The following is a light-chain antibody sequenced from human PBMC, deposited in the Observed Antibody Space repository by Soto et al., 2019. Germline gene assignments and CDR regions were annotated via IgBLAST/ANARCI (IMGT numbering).Light chain of an antibody. CDR3: QQYNSYRT. J-gene: IGKJ1*01. V-gene: IGKV1-5*01. CDR1: QSVGSW. CDR2: DAS. Sequence: DIQMTQSPSSLSAAVGDRVTITCRASQSVGSWLAWYQQKPGKAPKLLIYDASILESGVPSRFSGSGSGTEFTLTISSLQPDDFATYYCQQYNSYRTFGQGTKVDIK.